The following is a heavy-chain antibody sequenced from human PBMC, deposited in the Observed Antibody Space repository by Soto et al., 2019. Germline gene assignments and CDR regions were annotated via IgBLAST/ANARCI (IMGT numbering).Heavy chain of an antibody. J-gene: IGHJ4*02. Sequence: GGSLRLSCAASGFSFSTYDMNWVRQAPGKGLEWISYINSRSDSIDYADSVKGRFTITRDNAKNSVYLQMNSLRVEDTGVSYCARDAPLSPGTWLNLDYWSQGTLVTVS. CDR3: ARDAPLSPGTWLNLDY. V-gene: IGHV3-48*01. CDR2: INSRSDSI. CDR1: GFSFSTYD. D-gene: IGHD3-10*01.